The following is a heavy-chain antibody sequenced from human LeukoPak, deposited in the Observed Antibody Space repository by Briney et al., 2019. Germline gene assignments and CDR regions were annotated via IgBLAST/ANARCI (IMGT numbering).Heavy chain of an antibody. J-gene: IGHJ4*02. CDR3: AMTPQTSAHGFLGY. CDR2: ISGSGDST. D-gene: IGHD3-10*01. CDR1: GFTFSSYA. V-gene: IGHV3-23*01. Sequence: GGSLRLSCAASGFTFSSYAMSWIRQAPGKGLEWVSAISGSGDSTYYADSVKGRFTISRDNSKNTLYLQMNSLRAEDTAVYYCAMTPQTSAHGFLGYWGQGTLVTVSS.